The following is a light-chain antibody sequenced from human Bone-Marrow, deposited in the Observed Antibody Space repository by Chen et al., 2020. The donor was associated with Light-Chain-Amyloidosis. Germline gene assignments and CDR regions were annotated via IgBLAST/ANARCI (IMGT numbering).Light chain of an antibody. V-gene: IGLV2-14*01. Sequence: QSALTQPASVSGSPGQSITIPCTGTSGDVGTYNYVSWYQQHPGKAPKVMIYAVSNRPPGVSNRFSGSKSGNTASLTISGLQAEDEADYYCSSCTSSSSYVFGPGTKVTVL. J-gene: IGLJ1*01. CDR1: SGDVGTYNY. CDR2: AVS. CDR3: SSCTSSSSYV.